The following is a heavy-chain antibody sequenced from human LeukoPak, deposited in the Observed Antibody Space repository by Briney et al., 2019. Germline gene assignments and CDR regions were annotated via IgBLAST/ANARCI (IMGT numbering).Heavy chain of an antibody. CDR3: ARGVYSGSYYDY. J-gene: IGHJ4*02. Sequence: GGSLRLSCAASGFTFSSYAMSWVRQAPGKGLEWVSGINWNGGSTGYADSVKGRFTISRDNAKNSLYLQMNSLRAEDTALYYCARGVYSGSYYDYWGQGTLVTVSS. CDR2: INWNGGST. V-gene: IGHV3-20*04. D-gene: IGHD1-26*01. CDR1: GFTFSSYA.